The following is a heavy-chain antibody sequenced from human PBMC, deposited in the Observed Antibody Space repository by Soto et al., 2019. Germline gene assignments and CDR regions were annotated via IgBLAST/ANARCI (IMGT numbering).Heavy chain of an antibody. CDR2: IYYSGSS. CDR1: GDSVRSGDYY. J-gene: IGHJ2*01. Sequence: QVQLQESGPGLVKPSQTLSLTCSVSGDSVRSGDYYWNWIRQHPGKGLEWVGYIYYSGSSYSTPSLKSRVTMSLDTSKNQFSLRLTSVTAADTAVYYCAREPYFYDSNGYYRYWYFDLWGRGTLVTVSS. V-gene: IGHV4-31*03. D-gene: IGHD3-22*01. CDR3: AREPYFYDSNGYYRYWYFDL.